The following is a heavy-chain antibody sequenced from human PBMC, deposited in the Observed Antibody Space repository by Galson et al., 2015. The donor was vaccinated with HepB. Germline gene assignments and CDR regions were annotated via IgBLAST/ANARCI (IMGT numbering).Heavy chain of an antibody. CDR2: IKQDGSER. CDR1: GFTFSSYW. J-gene: IGHJ3*02. Sequence: SLRLSCAASGFTFSSYWMNWVRQAPGKGLEWVANIKQDGSERHYVDSVKGRFTISRDNAKKSLYLQMNSLRGEDTAVYYCASVIYFDWEQDVFDIWGQGTMVTVSS. V-gene: IGHV3-7*03. D-gene: IGHD3-9*01. CDR3: ASVIYFDWEQDVFDI.